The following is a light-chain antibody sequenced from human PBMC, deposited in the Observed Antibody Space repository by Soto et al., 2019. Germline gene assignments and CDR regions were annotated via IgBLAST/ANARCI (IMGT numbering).Light chain of an antibody. CDR3: CSYAGSTTFYV. Sequence: QSALTQPASVSESAGQSITISCTGTSSDVESYKLVPWYQQHPDKAPKLIIYEGNKRPSGVSNRFSGSKSGNTASLTISGLQAENDADYYCCSYAGSTTFYVFGTGTKVTVL. CDR1: SSDVESYKL. CDR2: EGN. V-gene: IGLV2-23*01. J-gene: IGLJ1*01.